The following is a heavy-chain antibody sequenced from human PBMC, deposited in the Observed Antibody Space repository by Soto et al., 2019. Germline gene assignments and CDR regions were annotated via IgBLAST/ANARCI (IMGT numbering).Heavy chain of an antibody. CDR2: INPNSGGT. CDR3: ARDYYCSGGSCFKRGYYYDGMDV. CDR1: GYTFTGYY. D-gene: IGHD2-15*01. V-gene: IGHV1-2*04. J-gene: IGHJ6*02. Sequence: QVQLVQSGAEVKKPGASVKVSCKASGYTFTGYYMHLVRQAPGQGLEWMGWINPNSGGTNYAQKFQDWVTMTRDTSISTAYMELSRLRSDDTAVDYCARDYYCSGGSCFKRGYYYDGMDVWGQGTTFTVSS.